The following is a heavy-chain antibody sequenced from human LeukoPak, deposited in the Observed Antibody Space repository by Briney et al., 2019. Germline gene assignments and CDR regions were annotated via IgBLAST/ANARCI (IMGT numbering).Heavy chain of an antibody. CDR1: GGSIRSYY. J-gene: IGHJ6*03. D-gene: IGHD3-3*01. Sequence: PSETLSLTCTVSGGSIRSYYWSWIRQPPGKGLEWIGYIYYSGSTNYNPSLKSRVTISLDTSKTQFSLKLSSVTAADTAVYYCARDHQGTYFDFWSGSKANNYYYMDVWGKGTTVTVSS. CDR2: IYYSGST. CDR3: ARDHQGTYFDFWSGSKANNYYYMDV. V-gene: IGHV4-59*01.